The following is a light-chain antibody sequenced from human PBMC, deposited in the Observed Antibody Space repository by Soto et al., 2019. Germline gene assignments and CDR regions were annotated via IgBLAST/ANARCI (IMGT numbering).Light chain of an antibody. CDR3: QQYGSSGT. CDR2: GAS. CDR1: QSVSNNY. V-gene: IGKV3-20*01. J-gene: IGKJ1*01. Sequence: IVLGQSPGTLSLSPGERATLXXXARQSVSNNYLAWYQQKPGQAPRLLIYGASNRATGIPDRFSGSGSGTDFTLTISRLEPEDFAVYYCQQYGSSGTSGQGAKVDI.